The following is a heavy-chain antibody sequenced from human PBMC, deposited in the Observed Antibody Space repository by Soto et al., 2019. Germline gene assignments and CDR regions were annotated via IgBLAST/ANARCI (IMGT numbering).Heavy chain of an antibody. Sequence: ASVKVSCKASGYTFTSYDINWVRQATGQGLEWMGWMNPNSGNTGYAQKFQGRVTMTRNTSISTAYMELSSLRSEDTAVYYCALLKDIVVVPAAKENWFDPWGQGTLVTVS. J-gene: IGHJ5*02. D-gene: IGHD2-2*01. CDR2: MNPNSGNT. CDR3: ALLKDIVVVPAAKENWFDP. V-gene: IGHV1-8*01. CDR1: GYTFTSYD.